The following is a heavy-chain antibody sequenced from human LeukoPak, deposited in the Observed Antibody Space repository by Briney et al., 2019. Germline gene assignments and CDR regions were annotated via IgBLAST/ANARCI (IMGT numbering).Heavy chain of an antibody. CDR3: ARGAYCTNGVCYPPYYFDY. CDR1: GGSISNYY. Sequence: MPSETLSLTCTVSGGSISNYYWNWIRQPPGKGLEWIGYIYYTGNTNYNPSLKSRVTISVDTSKNQFSLKLSSVTAADTAVYYCARGAYCTNGVCYPPYYFDYWGQGTLVTVSS. CDR2: IYYTGNT. D-gene: IGHD2-8*01. V-gene: IGHV4-59*12. J-gene: IGHJ4*02.